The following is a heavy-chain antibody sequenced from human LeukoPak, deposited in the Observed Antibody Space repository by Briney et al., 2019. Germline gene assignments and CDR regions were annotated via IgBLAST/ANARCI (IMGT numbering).Heavy chain of an antibody. J-gene: IGHJ3*02. CDR2: INTDSGST. D-gene: IGHD3-9*01. Sequence: ASVKVSCKASGYTFTHYHFSWVRQAPGQGLEWMGWINTDSGSTNYAQKFQGRLTMTTDTSTTTAYMELRSLRSDDTAVYYCARGAISSQGFDIWGQGILVTVSS. CDR1: GYTFTHYH. V-gene: IGHV1-18*01. CDR3: ARGAISSQGFDI.